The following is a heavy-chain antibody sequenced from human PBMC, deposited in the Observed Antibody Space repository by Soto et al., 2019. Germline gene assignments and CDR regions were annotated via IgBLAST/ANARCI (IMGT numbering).Heavy chain of an antibody. J-gene: IGHJ5*02. CDR3: ARVKAYTGGAGDPLDL. CDR2: IKGYWGST. V-gene: IGHV3-74*01. Sequence: GSLRLSCAAAGXTFGNHGLDWVRRAPGKGLLSVSQIKGYWGSTNYADSVRGRFTISKDSSINTLSLQMSDLRVEETGVYYCARVKAYTGGAGDPLDLWGQGTLLTVS. D-gene: IGHD2-21*01. CDR1: GXTFGNHG.